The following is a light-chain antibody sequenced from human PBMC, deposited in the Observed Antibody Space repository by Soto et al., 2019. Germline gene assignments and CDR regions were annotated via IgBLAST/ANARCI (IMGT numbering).Light chain of an antibody. CDR3: LQHNSYLWT. Sequence: DIQMTQSPSSLSAFVGDRVTITCRASQGIRNDLGWYQQKPGKAPKRLIYAASSLQSGVPSRLRGSGYGTELTITISSMKNEDSETYYCLQHNSYLWTFGQGTKVDIK. CDR2: AAS. V-gene: IGKV1-17*01. CDR1: QGIRND. J-gene: IGKJ1*01.